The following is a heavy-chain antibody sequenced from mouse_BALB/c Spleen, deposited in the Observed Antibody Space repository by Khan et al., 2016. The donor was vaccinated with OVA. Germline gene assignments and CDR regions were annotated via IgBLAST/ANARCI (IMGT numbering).Heavy chain of an antibody. Sequence: QVQLKQSGPELVKPGALVKISCKASGYTFTAYDINWVKQRPGQGLEWIGWIYPGDGDTRYNENFKGKATLTADKSSNTAYMQLSSLTSEDSAVYCCAREGVRGVAMAYWGQGTSVTVSA. CDR2: IYPGDGDT. CDR1: GYTFTAYD. D-gene: IGHD1-1*01. CDR3: AREGVRGVAMAY. J-gene: IGHJ4*01. V-gene: IGHV1S56*01.